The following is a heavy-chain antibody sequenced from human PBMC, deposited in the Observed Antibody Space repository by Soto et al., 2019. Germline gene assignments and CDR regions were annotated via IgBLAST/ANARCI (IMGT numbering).Heavy chain of an antibody. Sequence: PSETLSLTCTVSGTSMTGHFWRWMRQPPGKGLEWIGYGYYSGSTLYNPSLKSRVTISLDTSKNHFSLRLSSVTSADTAVYYCARGVYLSLVRTGWFDPWGQGTLVTVSS. D-gene: IGHD3-10*01. CDR1: GTSMTGHF. J-gene: IGHJ5*02. V-gene: IGHV4-59*11. CDR2: GYYSGST. CDR3: ARGVYLSLVRTGWFDP.